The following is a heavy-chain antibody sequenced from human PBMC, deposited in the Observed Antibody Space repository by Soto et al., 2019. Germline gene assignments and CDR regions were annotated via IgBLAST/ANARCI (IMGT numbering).Heavy chain of an antibody. CDR1: GGSISSSSYY. CDR3: ARLNAIWFGEDYLDY. V-gene: IGHV4-39*01. Sequence: QLQLQESGPGLVKPSETLSLTCTVSGGSISSSSYYWGWIRQPPGKGLEWIGSIYYSGSNYYNPSLKSRVTISVDTSKNQFSLKLSSVTAADTAVYYCARLNAIWFGEDYLDYWGQGTLVTVSS. CDR2: IYYSGSN. D-gene: IGHD3-10*01. J-gene: IGHJ4*02.